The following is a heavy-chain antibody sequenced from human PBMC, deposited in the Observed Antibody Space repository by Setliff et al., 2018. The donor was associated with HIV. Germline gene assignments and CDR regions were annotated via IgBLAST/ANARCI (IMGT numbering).Heavy chain of an antibody. D-gene: IGHD6-19*01. V-gene: IGHV1-69*10. J-gene: IGHJ6*03. CDR1: GGNFRSYG. CDR3: ARNPEMAALNYFYYYMDV. CDR2: IIPMSGVP. Sequence: ASVKVSCKASGGNFRSYGISWVRQAPGQGLEWMGGIIPMSGVPKYAQKFQGRVTITAVKSTSTAYMELSSLRSEDTAVYYCARNPEMAALNYFYYYMDVWGKGTTVTVSS.